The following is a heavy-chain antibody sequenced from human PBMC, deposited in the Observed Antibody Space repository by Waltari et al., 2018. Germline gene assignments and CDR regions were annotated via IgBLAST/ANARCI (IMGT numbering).Heavy chain of an antibody. CDR2: IYYSGSN. V-gene: IGHV4-39*07. D-gene: IGHD3-10*01. J-gene: IGHJ4*02. CDR1: GGSISSSSYY. Sequence: QLQLQESGPGLVKPSATLSLTCTVSGGSISSSSYYWGWIRQPPGKGLEWLGSIYYSGSNYYNPAPKSRVTISVDTSKNQCSVKLSSVTAADTAVYYCARVRITMVQGVIDYWGQGTLVTVSS. CDR3: ARVRITMVQGVIDY.